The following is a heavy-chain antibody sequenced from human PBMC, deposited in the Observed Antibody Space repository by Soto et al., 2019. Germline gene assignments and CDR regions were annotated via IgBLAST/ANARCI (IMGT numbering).Heavy chain of an antibody. CDR1: GDSVSSPYY. V-gene: IGHV4-4*02. CDR2: VFHTGTT. D-gene: IGHD6-19*01. CDR3: ARSAGWYAVHS. J-gene: IGHJ4*02. Sequence: QVQLQESGPGLVNPSGTLSLTCAVSGDSVSSPYYWCWVRQPPGKGLEWIGEVFHTGTTSYNPSLRSRVTISMDKSNNQFSLDLSSVTAADTAVYYCARSAGWYAVHSWGPGTLVIVSS.